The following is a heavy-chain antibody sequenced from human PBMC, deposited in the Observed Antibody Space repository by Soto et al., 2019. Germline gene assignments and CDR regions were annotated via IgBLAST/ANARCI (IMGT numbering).Heavy chain of an antibody. CDR2: INPNTGDT. D-gene: IGHD6-19*01. CDR3: ARGRRALYSSGWDAFDI. CDR1: VYTFTGYY. V-gene: IGHV1-2*02. Sequence: ASVKVSCKTSVYTFTGYYMYWVRQAPGQGPEWVGWINPNTGDTNYAQKFQGRVTMTRNTSIGTAYMELSSLRSEDTAVYYCARGRRALYSSGWDAFDIWGQGTMVTVSS. J-gene: IGHJ3*02.